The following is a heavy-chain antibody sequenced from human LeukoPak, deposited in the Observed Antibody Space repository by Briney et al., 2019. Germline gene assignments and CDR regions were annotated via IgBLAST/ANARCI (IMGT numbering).Heavy chain of an antibody. CDR3: ARDAFFYYYFLDV. CDR2: IYHSGST. V-gene: IGHV4-38-2*02. D-gene: IGHD2/OR15-2a*01. CDR1: GYSITSYYY. J-gene: IGHJ6*03. Sequence: PSETLSLTCTVSGYSITSYYYWGWIRQPPGKGLEWIGSIYHSGSTYYNPSLKSRVTISIDTSKNQFSLKLSSVTAADTAVYYCARDAFFYYYFLDVWGKGTTVTVSS.